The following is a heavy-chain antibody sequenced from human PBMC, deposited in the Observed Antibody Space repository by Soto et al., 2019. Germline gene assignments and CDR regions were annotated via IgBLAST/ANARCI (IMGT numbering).Heavy chain of an antibody. D-gene: IGHD3-16*02. Sequence: EVQLEESGGGLVQPGGSLRLSCAASGFSFSSYWMSWVRQAPGKGPEWVAIVSSDGRDKTYADSVKGRFTISRDNAENSLFLQMNSLRADDTAVYYCARDDRYSGAFDYWGQGALVTVSS. CDR2: VSSDGRDK. CDR3: ARDDRYSGAFDY. V-gene: IGHV3-7*01. J-gene: IGHJ4*02. CDR1: GFSFSSYW.